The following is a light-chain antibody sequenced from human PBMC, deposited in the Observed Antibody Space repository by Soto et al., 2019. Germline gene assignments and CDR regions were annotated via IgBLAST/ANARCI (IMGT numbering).Light chain of an antibody. J-gene: IGKJ1*01. CDR1: QSVSSY. CDR3: QHRMNWPLT. V-gene: IGKV3-11*01. Sequence: EIGLTQSPATLSLSPGERATLSCRASQSVSSYLLWYQQKPGQTPRLLIYDASNRATGIPARFSGSGSETDFTLTISSLEPEDFAVYYCQHRMNWPLTFGQGTKVDI. CDR2: DAS.